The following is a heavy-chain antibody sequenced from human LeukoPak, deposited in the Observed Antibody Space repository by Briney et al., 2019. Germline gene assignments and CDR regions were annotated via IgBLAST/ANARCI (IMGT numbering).Heavy chain of an antibody. J-gene: IGHJ4*02. CDR1: GFTFSSYA. CDR2: ISGSGGST. V-gene: IGHV3-23*01. Sequence: PGGSLRLSCAASGFTFSSYAMSWVRQAPGKGLEWVSAISGSGGSTYYADSVKGRFTISRDNSKNTLYLQMNSLRAEDTAAYYCASRDSSGWYDFDYWGQGTLVTVSS. CDR3: ASRDSSGWYDFDY. D-gene: IGHD6-19*01.